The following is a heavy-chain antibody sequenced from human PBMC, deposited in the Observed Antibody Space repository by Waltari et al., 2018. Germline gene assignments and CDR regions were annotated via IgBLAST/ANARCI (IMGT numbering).Heavy chain of an antibody. CDR1: GFTFSSYT. D-gene: IGHD2-15*01. J-gene: IGHJ4*02. Sequence: EVQLVGSGGGLVKPGGSLRLSCAASGFTFSSYTMNWGRQAPGKGLGGGSSISSGSSYTDYAYSVKGRFTISRDNAKNSLYLQMNSLGAEDTAVYYCAREWGVMVGTAGYYFDYWGQGTLVTVSS. CDR2: ISSGSSYT. CDR3: AREWGVMVGTAGYYFDY. V-gene: IGHV3-21*01.